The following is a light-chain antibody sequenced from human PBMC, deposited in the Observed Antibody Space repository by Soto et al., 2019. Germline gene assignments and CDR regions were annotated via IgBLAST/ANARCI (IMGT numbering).Light chain of an antibody. Sequence: EIVLTQSPGTLSLSPGEGATLSCRASQSVSSSYLAWYQQKPGQAPRLLIYGASSRATGTPDRFSGSGSGTDFTLTISRLEPEDFAVYYCQQYGSSPTWTCGQGTKVDIK. V-gene: IGKV3-20*01. J-gene: IGKJ1*01. CDR1: QSVSSSY. CDR3: QQYGSSPTWT. CDR2: GAS.